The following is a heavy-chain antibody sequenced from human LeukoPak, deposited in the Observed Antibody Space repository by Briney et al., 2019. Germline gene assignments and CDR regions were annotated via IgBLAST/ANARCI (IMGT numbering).Heavy chain of an antibody. Sequence: GGSLRLSCAASGFTFSSYGMHWVRQAPGKGLEWVAVISYDGSNYYYADSVKGRFTISRVNSKNTVFLQMNGLRAEDTAVYYCAKDGYSGGWPVDYWGQGTLVSVSS. CDR1: GFTFSSYG. D-gene: IGHD6-19*01. CDR2: ISYDGSNY. V-gene: IGHV3-30*18. J-gene: IGHJ4*02. CDR3: AKDGYSGGWPVDY.